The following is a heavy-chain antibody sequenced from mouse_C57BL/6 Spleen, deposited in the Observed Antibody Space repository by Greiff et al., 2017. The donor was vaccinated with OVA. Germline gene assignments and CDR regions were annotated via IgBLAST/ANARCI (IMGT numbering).Heavy chain of an antibody. J-gene: IGHJ2*01. Sequence: DVMLVESGGGLVQPGGSLSLSCAASGFTFTDYYMSWVRQPPGKALEWLGFIRNKANGYTTEYSASVKGRFTFSRDNSQSILYLQMNALRAEDSATYYCARFDYPYFDYWGQGTTLTVSS. V-gene: IGHV7-3*01. CDR2: IRNKANGYTT. CDR1: GFTFTDYY. CDR3: ARFDYPYFDY. D-gene: IGHD2-4*01.